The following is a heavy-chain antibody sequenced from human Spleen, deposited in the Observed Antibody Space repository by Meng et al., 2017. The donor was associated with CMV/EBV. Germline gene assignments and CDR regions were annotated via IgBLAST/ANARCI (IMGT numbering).Heavy chain of an antibody. CDR2: IRYDGSNK. J-gene: IGHJ3*01. Sequence: GESLKISCAASGFTFSSYGMHWVRQAPGKGLEWVAFIRYDGSNKYYADSVKGRFTISRDNSKNTLYLQMNSLRAEDTAVYYCAPNQDTAYWGQGTMVTVSS. V-gene: IGHV3-30*02. CDR3: APNQDTAY. CDR1: GFTFSSYG. D-gene: IGHD5-18*01.